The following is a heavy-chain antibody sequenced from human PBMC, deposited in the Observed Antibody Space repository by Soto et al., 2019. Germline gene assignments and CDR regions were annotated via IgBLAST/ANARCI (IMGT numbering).Heavy chain of an antibody. D-gene: IGHD3-16*01. CDR1: GYTFTSYY. CDR2: INPSGGST. J-gene: IGHJ4*02. V-gene: IGHV1-46*03. Sequence: ASVKVSCKASGYTFTSYYMHWVRQAPGQGLEWMGIINPSGGSTSYAQKFQGRVTMTRDTSTSTVYMELSSLRSEDTAVYYCARYSDYDYVWGSYFFDYWGQGTLVTVSS. CDR3: ARYSDYDYVWGSYFFDY.